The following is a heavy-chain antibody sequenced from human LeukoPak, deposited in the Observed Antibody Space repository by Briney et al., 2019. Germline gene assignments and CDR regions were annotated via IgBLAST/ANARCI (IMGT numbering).Heavy chain of an antibody. D-gene: IGHD2-21*02. CDR3: ARARGDTYCDGDCYFTPFDY. J-gene: IGHJ4*02. CDR1: GGSFSGYY. V-gene: IGHV4-34*01. Sequence: SETLSLTCAVYGGSFSGYYWSWIRQPPGKGLEWIGVINHSGSTNYNPSLKSRVTISADTPKNQFPVKLSSVTAAYTAVYYCARARGDTYCDGDCYFTPFDYWGQGTPVTVSS. CDR2: INHSGST.